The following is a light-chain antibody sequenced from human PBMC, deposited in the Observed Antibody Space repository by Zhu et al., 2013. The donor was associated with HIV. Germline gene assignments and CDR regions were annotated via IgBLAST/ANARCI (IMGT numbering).Light chain of an antibody. CDR3: CSYAGSTTFRV. CDR2: EVS. CDR1: SSDIGSYNL. J-gene: IGLJ3*02. Sequence: QSALTQPASVSGSPGQSTTISCTGTSSDIGSYNLVSWYQQHPGKAPKLMIYEVSERPSGVSNRFSGNTASLTISGLQAEDEADYYCCSYAGSTTFRVFGGGTKLTVL. V-gene: IGLV2-23*02.